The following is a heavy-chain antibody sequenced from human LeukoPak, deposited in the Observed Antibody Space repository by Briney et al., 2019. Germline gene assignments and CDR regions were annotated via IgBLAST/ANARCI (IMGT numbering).Heavy chain of an antibody. CDR1: GFTFSSYG. V-gene: IGHV3-30*02. D-gene: IGHD4-23*01. CDR2: IRYDGSNK. CDR3: AKDSRGNPRPEYFQH. Sequence: GRSLRLSCAASGFTFSSYGMHWVRQAPGKGLEWVAFIRYDGSNKYYADSVKGRFTISRDNSKNTLYLQMNSLRAEDTAVYYCAKDSRGNPRPEYFQHWGQGTLVTVSS. J-gene: IGHJ1*01.